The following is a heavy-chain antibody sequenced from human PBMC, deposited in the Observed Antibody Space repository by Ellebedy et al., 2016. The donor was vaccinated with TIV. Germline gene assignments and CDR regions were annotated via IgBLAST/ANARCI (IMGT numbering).Heavy chain of an antibody. D-gene: IGHD3-16*01. CDR1: GFTVSSSY. J-gene: IGHJ5*02. V-gene: IGHV3-7*03. Sequence: PGGSLRLSCAASGFTVSSSYMNWVRQAPGKGLEWVARINRNGSAKYYVDSVKGRFTISRDNAKNSLSLHMNNLRVEDTAVYYCARGTTSGATYFKSWGQGTLVTVSS. CDR2: INRNGSAK. CDR3: ARGTTSGATYFKS.